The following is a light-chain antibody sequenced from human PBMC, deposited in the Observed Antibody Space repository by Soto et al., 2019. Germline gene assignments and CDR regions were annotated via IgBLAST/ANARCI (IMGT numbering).Light chain of an antibody. CDR1: QSVSSN. J-gene: IGKJ2*02. CDR2: GAS. Sequence: EIVMMQTPATLSVSPGERDTLSCRASQSVSSNLAWYQQKPGQAPRLLIYGASTRATGIPARFSGSGSGTEFTLTISSLQSEDFAVYYCQQYNNWPPLMCTFGQGTKLEI. V-gene: IGKV3-15*01. CDR3: QQYNNWPPLMCT.